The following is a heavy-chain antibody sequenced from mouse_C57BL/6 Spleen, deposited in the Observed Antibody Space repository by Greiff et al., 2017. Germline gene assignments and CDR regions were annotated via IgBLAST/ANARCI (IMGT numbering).Heavy chain of an antibody. CDR1: GFTFSSYT. J-gene: IGHJ3*01. V-gene: IGHV5-9*01. CDR2: ISGGGGNT. D-gene: IGHD2-1*01. Sequence: EVKVVESGGGLVKPGGSLKLSCAASGFTFSSYTMSWVRQTPEKRLEWVATISGGGGNTYYPDSVKGRFTISRDNAKNTLYLQMSSLRSEDTALYYCARGTYGNYAWFAYWGQGTLVTVSA. CDR3: ARGTYGNYAWFAY.